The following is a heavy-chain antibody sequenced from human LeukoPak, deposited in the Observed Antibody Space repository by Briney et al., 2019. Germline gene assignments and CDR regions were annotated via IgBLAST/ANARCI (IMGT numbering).Heavy chain of an antibody. D-gene: IGHD4-23*01. CDR3: ASDYGGNSGLFDC. Sequence: SETLSLTCTVSGGSISSYYWSWIRHPPGKGLEWIGYIYYSGSTNYNPSLKSRVTISVDTSKNQFSLKLSSVTAADTAVYYCASDYGGNSGLFDCWGQGTLVTVSS. CDR1: GGSISSYY. CDR2: IYYSGST. J-gene: IGHJ4*02. V-gene: IGHV4-59*01.